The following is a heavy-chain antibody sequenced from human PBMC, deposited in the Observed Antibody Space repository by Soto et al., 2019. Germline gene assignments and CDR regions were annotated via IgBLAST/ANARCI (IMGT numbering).Heavy chain of an antibody. V-gene: IGHV3-9*01. J-gene: IGHJ3*02. CDR1: GFSFHDYA. Sequence: GGSLRLSCAASGFSFHDYAMHWVRQAPGKGLEWVSGVSWNSGTVGYADSVKGRFTISRDNAKNSLYLQMNSLRAEDTALYYCAKGQKAVASDGFDIWGQGTMVTVS. CDR2: VSWNSGTV. CDR3: AKGQKAVASDGFDI. D-gene: IGHD6-19*01.